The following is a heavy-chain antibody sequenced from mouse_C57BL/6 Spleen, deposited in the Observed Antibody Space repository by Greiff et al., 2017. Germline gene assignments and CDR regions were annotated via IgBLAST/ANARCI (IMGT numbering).Heavy chain of an antibody. CDR2: FHPYNDDT. V-gene: IGHV1-47*01. J-gene: IGHJ4*01. D-gene: IGHD2-1*01. Sequence: QVHVQQSGAELVKPGASVKMSCKASGYTFTTYPIEWMKQNHGKSLEWIGNFHPYNDDTKYNEKFKGKATLTVDKSSSTVYLELSRLTSDDSAVYYCARGGNYDAMDYWGQGTSVTVSS. CDR3: ARGGNYDAMDY. CDR1: GYTFTTYP.